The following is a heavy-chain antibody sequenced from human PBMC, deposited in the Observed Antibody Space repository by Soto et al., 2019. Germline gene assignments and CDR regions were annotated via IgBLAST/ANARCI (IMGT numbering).Heavy chain of an antibody. CDR3: VASELSFDY. V-gene: IGHV3-30*03. Sequence: QVQLVESGGGVVQPGRSLRLSCAASGFNFSSYVMHWVRQPPGKGLEWVAIISYDGSKKQYADSVKGRFTISRDNSKNTLYLQMNSLRDEDTAVYHCVASELSFDYWGQGTLVTVSS. D-gene: IGHD3-16*02. J-gene: IGHJ4*02. CDR1: GFNFSSYV. CDR2: ISYDGSKK.